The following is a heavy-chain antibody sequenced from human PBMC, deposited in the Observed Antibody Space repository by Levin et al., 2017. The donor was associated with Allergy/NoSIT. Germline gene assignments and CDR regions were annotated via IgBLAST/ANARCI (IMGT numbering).Heavy chain of an antibody. D-gene: IGHD5-12*01. CDR1: GFTFSSYA. CDR3: ASSGYEGPFDY. V-gene: IGHV3-30*04. Sequence: SCAASGFTFSSYAMHWVRQAPGKGLEWVAVISYDGSNKYYADSVKGRFTISRDNSKNTLYLQMNSLRAEDTAVYYCASSGYEGPFDYWGQGTLVTVSS. CDR2: ISYDGSNK. J-gene: IGHJ4*02.